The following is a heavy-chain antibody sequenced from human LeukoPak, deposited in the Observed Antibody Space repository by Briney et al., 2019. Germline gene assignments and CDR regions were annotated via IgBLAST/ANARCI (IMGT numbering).Heavy chain of an antibody. CDR2: INPNSGGT. D-gene: IGHD3-10*01. V-gene: IGHV1-2*02. CDR1: GYTFTGYY. J-gene: IGHJ5*02. CDR3: ARASITMVRGPKGLNWFDP. Sequence: GASLKLSCKASGYTFTGYYMNWVRQAPGQGLEWIGWINPNSGGTNYAQKFQGRVTMTRDTSISTAYMELSRLRSDDTAVYYCARASITMVRGPKGLNWFDPWGQGTLVTVSS.